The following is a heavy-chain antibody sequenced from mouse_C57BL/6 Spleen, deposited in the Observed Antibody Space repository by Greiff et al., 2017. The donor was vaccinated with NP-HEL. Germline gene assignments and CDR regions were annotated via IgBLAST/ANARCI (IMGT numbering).Heavy chain of an antibody. CDR3: ARDRVFRGRYFDV. CDR2: INYDGSST. D-gene: IGHD3-3*01. CDR1: GFTFSDYY. Sequence: EVKLVESEGGLVQPGSSMKLSCTASGFTFSDYYMAWVRQVPEKGLEWVANINYDGSSTYYLDSLKSRFIISRDNAKNILYLQMSSLKSEDTATYYCARDRVFRGRYFDVWGTGTTVTVSS. J-gene: IGHJ1*03. V-gene: IGHV5-16*01.